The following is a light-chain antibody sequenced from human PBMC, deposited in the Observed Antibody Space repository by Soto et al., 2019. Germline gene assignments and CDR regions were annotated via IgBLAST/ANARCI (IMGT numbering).Light chain of an antibody. CDR3: QQYYSTRPVT. V-gene: IGKV4-1*01. J-gene: IGKJ4*01. Sequence: DIVMTQSPDSLAVSLGERATINCKSSQSVLYSSNNKNYLAWYQQKPGQPPKLLIYWASTRESGVPDRFSGSGSGTDFTLTISSLQAEDGAVYYCQQYYSTRPVTFGGGTKVEIK. CDR2: WAS. CDR1: QSVLYSSNNKNY.